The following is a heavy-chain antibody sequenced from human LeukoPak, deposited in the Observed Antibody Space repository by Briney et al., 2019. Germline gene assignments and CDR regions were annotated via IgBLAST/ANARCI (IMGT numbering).Heavy chain of an antibody. CDR3: ARGYDSDY. Sequence: SETLSLTCAVYGGSFSGYYWSWIRQPPGKGLEWIGEINHSGSNNYNPSLKSRGTISVDTSKNQFSLKLSSVTAADTAVYYCARGYDSDYWGQGTLVTVSS. CDR2: INHSGSN. V-gene: IGHV4-34*01. D-gene: IGHD3-22*01. CDR1: GGSFSGYY. J-gene: IGHJ4*02.